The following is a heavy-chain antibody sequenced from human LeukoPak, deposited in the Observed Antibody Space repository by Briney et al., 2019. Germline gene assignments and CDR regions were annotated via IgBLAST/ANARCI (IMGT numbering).Heavy chain of an antibody. CDR3: ARGLVGASYRDY. V-gene: IGHV4-38-2*02. CDR2: IYHSGST. CDR1: GYSISSGYY. J-gene: IGHJ4*02. Sequence: SETLSLTCTVSGYSISSGYYWGWIRQPPGKGLEWIGSIYHSGSTYYNPSLKSRVTISVDTSKNQFSLKLSSVTAADTAVYYCARGLVGASYRDYWGQGTLVTVSS. D-gene: IGHD1-26*01.